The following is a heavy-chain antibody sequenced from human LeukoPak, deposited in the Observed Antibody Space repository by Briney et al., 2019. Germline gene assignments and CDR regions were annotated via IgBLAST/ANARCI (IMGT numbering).Heavy chain of an antibody. D-gene: IGHD3-22*01. Sequence: GGSLRLSCAASGFTFSSYGMSWARQAPGKGLEWVSSISGGGDGTYYADSVKGRFTISRDNSKNTLYLQMNSLRAEDTALYYCAKDLLGDYYDSGGYSKADYWGQGTLVTVSS. CDR3: AKDLLGDYYDSGGYSKADY. CDR1: GFTFSSYG. V-gene: IGHV3-23*01. CDR2: ISGGGDGT. J-gene: IGHJ4*02.